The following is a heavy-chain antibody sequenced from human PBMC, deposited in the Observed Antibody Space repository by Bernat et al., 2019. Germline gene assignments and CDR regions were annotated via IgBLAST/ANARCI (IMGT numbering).Heavy chain of an antibody. J-gene: IGHJ6*03. CDR2: INSDGSST. CDR1: GFTFSSYW. Sequence: EVQLVESGGGLVQPVGSLRLSCAASGFTFSSYWMHWVRQAPGKGLVWVSRINSDGSSTSYADSVNGRFTISRDNAKNTLYLQMNSLRAEDTAVYYCVVIAEAGQNYCYYYMDVWGKGTTVTVSS. V-gene: IGHV3-74*01. D-gene: IGHD6-13*01. CDR3: VVIAEAGQNYCYYYMDV.